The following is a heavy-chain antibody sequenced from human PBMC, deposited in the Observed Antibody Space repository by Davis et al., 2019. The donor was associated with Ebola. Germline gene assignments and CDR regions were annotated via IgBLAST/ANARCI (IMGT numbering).Heavy chain of an antibody. D-gene: IGHD2-21*02. J-gene: IGHJ4*02. Sequence: SETLSLTCSVSGASISSYYWSWIRQPPGKGLEWIGYIYYSGSTNYNPSLKSRVTISVDTSKNQFSLKLSSVTAADTAVYYCARGLRGGIRVVTAMGFDYWGQGTLVTVSS. CDR1: GASISSYY. CDR3: ARGLRGGIRVVTAMGFDY. CDR2: IYYSGST. V-gene: IGHV4-59*01.